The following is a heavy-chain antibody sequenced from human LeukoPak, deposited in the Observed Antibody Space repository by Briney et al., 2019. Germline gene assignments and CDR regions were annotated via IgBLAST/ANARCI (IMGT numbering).Heavy chain of an antibody. D-gene: IGHD4-17*01. CDR2: INTITGNP. Sequence: GASVTVSCKASGYTFTSYAMNWVRQAPGQGLEWMGWINTITGNPTYAQGFTGRFVFSLDTSVSTAYLQISSLKAEDTAVYYCAKGSTVTTLYYFDYWGQGTLVTVSS. CDR3: AKGSTVTTLYYFDY. V-gene: IGHV7-4-1*02. J-gene: IGHJ4*02. CDR1: GYTFTSYA.